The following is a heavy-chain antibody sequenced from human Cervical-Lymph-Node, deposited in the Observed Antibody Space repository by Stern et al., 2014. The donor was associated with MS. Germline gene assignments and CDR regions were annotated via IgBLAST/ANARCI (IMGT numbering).Heavy chain of an antibody. D-gene: IGHD3-9*01. Sequence: EVHLVESGGGLVQPGGSLRLSCAASGFTFSSYDMYWVRQAPGQGLEWVSSVSTTGDTKYSGSVKGRFTIAREDAKSTLYLQMNSLTTGDTAVYYCARDYFDRDYFYYYGMDVWGLGTTVTVSS. CDR1: GFTFSSYD. CDR3: ARDYFDRDYFYYYGMDV. CDR2: VSTTGDT. J-gene: IGHJ6*02. V-gene: IGHV3-13*01.